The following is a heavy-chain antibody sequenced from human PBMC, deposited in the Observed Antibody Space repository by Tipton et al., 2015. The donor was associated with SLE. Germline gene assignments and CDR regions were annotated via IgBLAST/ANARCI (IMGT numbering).Heavy chain of an antibody. CDR1: GDSLSSNNYY. Sequence: TLSLTCSVSGDSLSSNNYYWGWIRQSPAQGLEWIGTIHYAGGATYSPSLKSRVTTSVDTSKNQFSLNLNSVTAADTAVYYCARDYYGSGFDAFDIWGQGTMVTVSS. D-gene: IGHD3-10*01. V-gene: IGHV4-39*07. CDR2: IHYAGGA. J-gene: IGHJ3*02. CDR3: ARDYYGSGFDAFDI.